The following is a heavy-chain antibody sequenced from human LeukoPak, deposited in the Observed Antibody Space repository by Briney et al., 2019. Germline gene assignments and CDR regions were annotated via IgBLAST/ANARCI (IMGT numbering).Heavy chain of an antibody. D-gene: IGHD2/OR15-2a*01. V-gene: IGHV4-39*07. CDR3: ARRIFRGNDYFDY. CDR1: GGSISSSSYY. CDR2: IYYSGST. Sequence: SETLSLTCTVSGGSISSSSYYWGWIRQPPGKGLEWIGSIYYSGSTYYNPSLKSRVTISVDTSKNQFSLKLSSVTAADTAVYYCARRIFRGNDYFDYWGQGTLVTVSS. J-gene: IGHJ4*02.